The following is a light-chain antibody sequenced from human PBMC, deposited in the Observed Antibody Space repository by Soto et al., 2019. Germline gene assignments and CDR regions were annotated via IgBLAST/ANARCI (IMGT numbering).Light chain of an antibody. CDR3: QQYYSTTYT. Sequence: DIVMTQSPDSLAVSLGERATINCKSSQSVLYSSNNKNYLAWYQQKPGQPPKLLIYWASTRESGVPDRFSGSGSGTDFTLTISSLQAEDVAVYYCQQYYSTTYTFSQGKKMEIK. CDR1: QSVLYSSNNKNY. V-gene: IGKV4-1*01. J-gene: IGKJ2*01. CDR2: WAS.